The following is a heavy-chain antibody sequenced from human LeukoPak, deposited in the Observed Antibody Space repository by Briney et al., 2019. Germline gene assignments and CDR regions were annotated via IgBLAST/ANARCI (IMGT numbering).Heavy chain of an antibody. J-gene: IGHJ5*02. CDR1: GFTFSSYW. V-gene: IGHV3-7*01. D-gene: IGHD6-13*01. Sequence: GGSLRLSCAASGFTFSSYWMSWVRQAPGKGLEWVANIKQDGSEKYYVDSVKGRFTISRDNAKNSLYLQMNSLRAEDTAVYYCARESWGRSSSWYAINWFDPWGQGTLVTVSS. CDR3: ARESWGRSSSWYAINWFDP. CDR2: IKQDGSEK.